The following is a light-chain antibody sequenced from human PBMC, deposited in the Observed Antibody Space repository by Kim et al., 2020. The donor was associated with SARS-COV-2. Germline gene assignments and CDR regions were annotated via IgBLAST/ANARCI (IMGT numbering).Light chain of an antibody. J-gene: IGKJ4*01. V-gene: IGKV3-15*01. CDR1: QSVTSN. Sequence: VSPGESATLSCRASQSVTSNVAWYQQKPGQAPRLLIYGASTRATGIPARFSGSGSGTEFTLTISSLQSEDFAVYYCQQYNNWPPLTFGGGTKLEI. CDR2: GAS. CDR3: QQYNNWPPLT.